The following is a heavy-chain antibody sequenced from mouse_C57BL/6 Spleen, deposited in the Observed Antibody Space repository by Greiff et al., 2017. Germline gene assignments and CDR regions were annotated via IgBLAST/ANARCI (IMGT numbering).Heavy chain of an antibody. V-gene: IGHV1-80*01. CDR1: GYAFSSYW. CDR2: IYPGDGDT. Sequence: QVQLQQSGAELVKPGASVKISCKASGYAFSSYWMNWVKQRPGKGLEWIGQIYPGDGDTNYNGKFKGKATLTADKSSSTAYMQLSSLTSEDSAVYFCAREKAVGRYFDVWGTGTTVTVSS. J-gene: IGHJ1*03. CDR3: AREKAVGRYFDV. D-gene: IGHD3-1*01.